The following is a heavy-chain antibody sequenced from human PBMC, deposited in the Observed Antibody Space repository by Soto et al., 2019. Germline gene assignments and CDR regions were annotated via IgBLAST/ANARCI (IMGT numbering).Heavy chain of an antibody. CDR3: ASIANSGSDDMTYYYDYGMDV. CDR2: SIPIFGTA. Sequence: QVQLVQSGAEGKKPGSAVKVSCKASGGTFSSYAISWVRQAPGQGLEWMGGSIPIFGTANYAQKFQVRVTITADASTVTAYMELSSLRSEDTAVYYCASIANSGSDDMTYYYDYGMDVWGQGTTVTVSS. D-gene: IGHD3-10*01. CDR1: GGTFSSYA. J-gene: IGHJ6*02. V-gene: IGHV1-69*01.